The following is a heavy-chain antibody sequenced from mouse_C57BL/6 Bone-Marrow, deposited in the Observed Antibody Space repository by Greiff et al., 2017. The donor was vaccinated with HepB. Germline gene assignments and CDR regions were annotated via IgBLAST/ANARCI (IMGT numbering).Heavy chain of an antibody. CDR3: ARSGDYDYDEGYAMDY. J-gene: IGHJ4*01. CDR2: INPSNGGT. Sequence: VQLQQPGTELVKPGASVKLSCKASGYTFTSYWMHWVKQRPGQGLEWIGNINPSNGGTNYNEKFKSKATLTVDKSSSTAYMQLSSLTSEDSAVYYCARSGDYDYDEGYAMDYWGQGTSVTVSS. D-gene: IGHD2-4*01. V-gene: IGHV1-53*01. CDR1: GYTFTSYW.